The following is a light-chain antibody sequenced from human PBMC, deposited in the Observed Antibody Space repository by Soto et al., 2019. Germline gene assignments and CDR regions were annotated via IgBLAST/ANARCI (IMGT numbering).Light chain of an antibody. J-gene: IGKJ3*01. CDR1: QSVSSN. CDR3: QQYNNWPPFT. V-gene: IGKV3-15*01. CDR2: GAS. Sequence: EIVMTQSPATLSMSPGERATLSCRASQSVSSNLAWYQQKPGQAPRLLIYGASTRATGIPARFIGSGSGTEFTLTISSLQSEDFAVYYCQQYNNWPPFTFGPGTKVDIK.